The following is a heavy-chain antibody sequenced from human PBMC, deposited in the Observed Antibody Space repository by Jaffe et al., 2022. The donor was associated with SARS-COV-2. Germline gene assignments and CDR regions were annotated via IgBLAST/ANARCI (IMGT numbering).Heavy chain of an antibody. CDR1: GGSISSSSYY. CDR2: IYYSGST. CDR3: ARRNDFWSGVRTPHSFDP. V-gene: IGHV4-39*01. J-gene: IGHJ5*02. D-gene: IGHD3-3*01. Sequence: QLQLQESGPGLVKPSETLSLTCTVSGGSISSSSYYWGWIRQPPGKGLEWIGSIYYSGSTYYNPSLKSRVTISVDTSKNQFSLKLSSVTAADTAVYYCARRNDFWSGVRTPHSFDPWGQGTLVTVSS.